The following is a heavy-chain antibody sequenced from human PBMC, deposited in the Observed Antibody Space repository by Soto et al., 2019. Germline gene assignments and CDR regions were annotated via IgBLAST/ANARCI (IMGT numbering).Heavy chain of an antibody. V-gene: IGHV1-58*01. CDR1: GFTFTSSA. J-gene: IGHJ4*02. Sequence: GASVKVSCKASGFTFTSSAVQWVRRARGQRLEWIGWIVVGSGNTNYAQKFQERVTITRDMSTSTAYMGLSSLRSEDTAVYYCAADLSDGGSYLDYWGQGTLVTVSS. CDR3: AADLSDGGSYLDY. CDR2: IVVGSGNT. D-gene: IGHD1-26*01.